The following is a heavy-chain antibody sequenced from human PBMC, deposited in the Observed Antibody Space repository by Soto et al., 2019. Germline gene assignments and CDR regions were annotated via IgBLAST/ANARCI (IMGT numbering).Heavy chain of an antibody. CDR2: IYWADDK. V-gene: IGHV2-5*02. CDR3: AHRILRTVFGLVTTTAIYFDF. D-gene: IGHD3-3*01. J-gene: IGHJ4*02. CDR1: GFSLTTSGVG. Sequence: QITLNESGPTVVKPAETLTLTCTFSGFSLTTSGVGVGWIRQSPGKAPEGLALIYWADDKRYSASLKSRLTITKDTSKNQVVLTMASVHPADTATYYCAHRILRTVFGLVTTTAIYFDFWGQGTPVVVSS.